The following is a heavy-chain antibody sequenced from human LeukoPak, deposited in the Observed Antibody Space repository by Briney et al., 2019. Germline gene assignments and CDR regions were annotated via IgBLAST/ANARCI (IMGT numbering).Heavy chain of an antibody. CDR3: VRDMSTATTCYLQH. J-gene: IGHJ1*01. CDR2: ISRNSRNV. Sequence: GGSLRLSCRASGITFSAYSMNWVRQAPGKGLEWVSSISRNSRNVYYADSVKGRFSISREDADNSVFLQMNGLTAEDTALYYCVRDMSTATTCYLQHWGQGTLVTVSS. D-gene: IGHD4-17*01. V-gene: IGHV3-21*06. CDR1: GITFSAYS.